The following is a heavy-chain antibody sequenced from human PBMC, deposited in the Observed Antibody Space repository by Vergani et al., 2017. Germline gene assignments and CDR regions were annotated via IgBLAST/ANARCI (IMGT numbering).Heavy chain of an antibody. CDR2: IKHDGSDK. CDR3: ARDRHIVVVPAAIDAFDI. CDR1: GFTFSSYW. Sequence: EVQLVESGGGLVQPGGSLRLSCAASGFTFSSYWMSWVRQAPGKGLEWVANIKHDGSDKYYVDSVKGRFTISRDNAKNSLYLQMNSLRAEDTAVYYCARDRHIVVVPAAIDAFDIWGQGTMVTVSS. D-gene: IGHD2-2*01. V-gene: IGHV3-7*03. J-gene: IGHJ3*02.